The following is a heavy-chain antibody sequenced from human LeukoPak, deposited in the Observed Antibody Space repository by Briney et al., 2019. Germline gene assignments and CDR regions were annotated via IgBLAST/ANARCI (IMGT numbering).Heavy chain of an antibody. V-gene: IGHV3-23*01. CDR1: GFTFNTYA. CDR2: LSDST. CDR3: ARSRGPGSHWFDP. J-gene: IGHJ5*02. Sequence: GGSLRLSCAASGFTFNTYALSWVRQAPGKGLEWVSTLSDSTYYTASVQGRFTISRDSSKNTLYLQMDSLTTDDTAIYFCARSRGPGSHWFDPWGQGTLVTVSS. D-gene: IGHD3-10*01.